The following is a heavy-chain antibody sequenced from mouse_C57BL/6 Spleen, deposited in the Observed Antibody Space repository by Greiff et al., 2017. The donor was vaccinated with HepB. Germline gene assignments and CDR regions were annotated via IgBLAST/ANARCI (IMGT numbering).Heavy chain of an antibody. Sequence: VQLKESGGDLVKPGGSLKLSCAASGFTFSSYGMSWVRQTPDKRLEWVATISSGGSYTYYPDSVKGRFTISRDNAKNTLYLQMSSLKSEDTAMYYCARHGGSYYFDYWGQGTTLTVSS. J-gene: IGHJ2*01. V-gene: IGHV5-6*01. CDR3: ARHGGSYYFDY. CDR1: GFTFSSYG. CDR2: ISSGGSYT.